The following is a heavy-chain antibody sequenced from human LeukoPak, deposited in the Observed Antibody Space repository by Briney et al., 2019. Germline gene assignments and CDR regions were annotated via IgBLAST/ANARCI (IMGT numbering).Heavy chain of an antibody. Sequence: GASVKVSCKASGYTFTSYGISWVRQAPGQGLEWMGWISAYNGNTNYAQKLQGRVTMTTDTSTSTAYMELRSLRSDDTAVYYCARDRIETYYDILTGYYSFDYWGQGTLVTVSS. J-gene: IGHJ4*02. CDR1: GYTFTSYG. D-gene: IGHD3-9*01. CDR2: ISAYNGNT. CDR3: ARDRIETYYDILTGYYSFDY. V-gene: IGHV1-18*01.